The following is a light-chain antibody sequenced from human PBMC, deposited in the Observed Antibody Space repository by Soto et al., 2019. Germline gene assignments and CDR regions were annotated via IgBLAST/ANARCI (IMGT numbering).Light chain of an antibody. CDR2: ANT. CDR1: SSNIGAGYD. V-gene: IGLV1-40*01. Sequence: QSVLTHPPSVSGAPGHRVTISCTGSSSNIGAGYDVHWYQQLPGTAPKLLIYANTNRPSGVPDRFSGSKSGTSASLAITGLRAEDEADYYCQSYDSSLSGYVFGTGTKVTVL. J-gene: IGLJ1*01. CDR3: QSYDSSLSGYV.